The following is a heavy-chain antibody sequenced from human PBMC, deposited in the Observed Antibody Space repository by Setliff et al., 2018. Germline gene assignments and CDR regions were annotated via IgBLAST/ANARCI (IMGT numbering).Heavy chain of an antibody. CDR3: ARVARVVLSRNAFDI. CDR2: IYYSGST. CDR1: GGSISSGGYY. V-gene: IGHV4-31*03. Sequence: KPSETLSLTCTVSGGSISSGGYYWSWIRQHPGKALEWIGYIYYSGSTYYNPSLKSRVTISVDTSKNQFSLKLSSVTAADTAVYYCARVARVVLSRNAFDIWGQGTMVTVSS. J-gene: IGHJ3*02. D-gene: IGHD2-2*01.